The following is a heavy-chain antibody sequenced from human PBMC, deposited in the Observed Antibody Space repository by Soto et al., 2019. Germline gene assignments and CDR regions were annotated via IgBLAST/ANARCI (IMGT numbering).Heavy chain of an antibody. CDR2: IYPGDSDT. Sequence: PGESLKISCKGSGYSFTSYWIGWVRQMPGKGLEWMGIIYPGDSDTRYSPSFQGQVTISADKSISTAYLQWSSLKASDTAMYYCARRHDFWSGYRSLYGMDVWGQGTTVTVSS. J-gene: IGHJ6*02. CDR3: ARRHDFWSGYRSLYGMDV. D-gene: IGHD3-3*01. V-gene: IGHV5-51*01. CDR1: GYSFTSYW.